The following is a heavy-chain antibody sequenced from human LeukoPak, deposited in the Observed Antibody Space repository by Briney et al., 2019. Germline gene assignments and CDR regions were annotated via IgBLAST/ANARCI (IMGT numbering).Heavy chain of an antibody. CDR2: ISSSSSSI. Sequence: GGSLRLSCAASGFTFSSYSMNWVRQAPGKGLEWVLYISSSSSSIYYADSVKGRFTISRDNAKNSLYLQMNSLRAEDTAVYYCARDLYYYDSSGYYVSYFDYWGQGTLVTVSS. V-gene: IGHV3-48*01. J-gene: IGHJ4*02. D-gene: IGHD3-22*01. CDR3: ARDLYYYDSSGYYVSYFDY. CDR1: GFTFSSYS.